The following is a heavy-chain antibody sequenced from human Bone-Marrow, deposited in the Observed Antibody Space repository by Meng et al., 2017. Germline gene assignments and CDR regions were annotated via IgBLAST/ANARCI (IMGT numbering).Heavy chain of an antibody. CDR2: IYYNGKS. CDR3: ARASYSYDSWFDP. V-gene: IGHV4-39*01. D-gene: IGHD5-18*01. Sequence: QLQLQESGPGRVKPSETLALSCPVSGCSISSRSYYWVWIRQSPGKGLEWIGQIYYNGKSYYNPSLKSRVTMSVDTSRSQFSLNLNTVTAADTAVYYCARASYSYDSWFDPWGQGTLVTVSS. CDR1: GCSISSRSYY. J-gene: IGHJ5*02.